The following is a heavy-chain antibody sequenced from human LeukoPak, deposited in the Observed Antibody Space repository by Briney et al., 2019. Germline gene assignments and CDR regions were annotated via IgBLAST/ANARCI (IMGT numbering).Heavy chain of an antibody. CDR3: ARHSRAGYIGYENAFDI. V-gene: IGHV4-39*01. CDR1: GDSISSSSYC. CDR2: IYNSANT. D-gene: IGHD5-12*01. J-gene: IGHJ3*02. Sequence: SQTLSLTCTVSGDSISSSSYCWDWIRQPPGKGLEWIGNIYNSANTHYNPSLKTRITMSVDTSKSQFSLKLNSVTAADTGIYYCARHSRAGYIGYENAFDIWGQGTMVTVSS.